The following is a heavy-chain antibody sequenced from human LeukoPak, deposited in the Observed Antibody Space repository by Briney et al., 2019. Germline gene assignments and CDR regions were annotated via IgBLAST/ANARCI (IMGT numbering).Heavy chain of an antibody. Sequence: PSETLSLTCTVSGGSISSGGYYWSWVRHLPGKGLEWIGHIYYSGTTSYNPSLRSRLTISLDTSKNQFSLKLNSLTAADSAVYYCARDRILTGYGPFGLDVWGQGTTVTVSS. CDR3: ARDRILTGYGPFGLDV. D-gene: IGHD3-9*01. V-gene: IGHV4-31*03. CDR2: IYYSGTT. CDR1: GGSISSGGYY. J-gene: IGHJ6*02.